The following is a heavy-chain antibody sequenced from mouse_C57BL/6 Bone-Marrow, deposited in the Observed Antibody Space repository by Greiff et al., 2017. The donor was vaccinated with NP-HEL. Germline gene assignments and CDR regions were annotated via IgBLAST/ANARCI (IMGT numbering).Heavy chain of an antibody. Sequence: VKLVESGPGLVAPSQSLSITCTVSGFSLTSYGVSWVRQPPGKGLEWLGVIWGDGSTNYPSALIYRLSISKDNSKSQVFLKLNSLQTDDTATYYCAKPDDYYGYDYWYFDVWGTGTPVTVSS. J-gene: IGHJ1*03. V-gene: IGHV2-3*01. CDR3: AKPDDYYGYDYWYFDV. D-gene: IGHD2-2*01. CDR2: IWGDGST. CDR1: GFSLTSYG.